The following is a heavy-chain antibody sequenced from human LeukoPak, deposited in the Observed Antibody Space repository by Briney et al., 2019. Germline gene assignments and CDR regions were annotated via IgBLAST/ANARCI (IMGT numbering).Heavy chain of an antibody. Sequence: PGGSLRLSCAASGCTFSNDGMHWVRQAPGRALEWVALISYDGSDKHYADSVKGRFTVSRDNSKNTLYLQMNSLSRDDTAVYYCVGVGGYDSSGFLDYWGQGTLVTVSS. J-gene: IGHJ4*02. CDR2: ISYDGSDK. D-gene: IGHD3-22*01. V-gene: IGHV3-30*03. CDR1: GCTFSNDG. CDR3: VGVGGYDSSGFLDY.